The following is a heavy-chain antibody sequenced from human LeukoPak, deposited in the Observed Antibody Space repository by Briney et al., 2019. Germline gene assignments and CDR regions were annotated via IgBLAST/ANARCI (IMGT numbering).Heavy chain of an antibody. CDR3: ARATLGYCSGGSCGAFDI. Sequence: ASVTVSCKASGYTFTGYYMHWVRQAPRQGLECVGWINPTSGGTNYAQKFQGWVTMTRDTSISTAYMELSRLRSDDAAVYYCARATLGYCSGGSCGAFDIWGQGTMVTVFS. CDR2: INPTSGGT. V-gene: IGHV1-2*04. D-gene: IGHD2-15*01. J-gene: IGHJ3*02. CDR1: GYTFTGYY.